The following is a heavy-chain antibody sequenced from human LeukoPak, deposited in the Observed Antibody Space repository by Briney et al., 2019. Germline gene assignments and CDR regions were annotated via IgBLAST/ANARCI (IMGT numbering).Heavy chain of an antibody. J-gene: IGHJ4*02. CDR1: GFTFSSYW. V-gene: IGHV3-7*01. Sequence: GESLRLSCAASGFTFSSYWMSWVRQAPGKGLEWVANIKQDGSEKYYVDSVKGRFTISRDNARNSLFLQMSSLRAEDTAVYFCARGVPSGVDYFDYWGQGTLVTVSS. D-gene: IGHD6-19*01. CDR2: IKQDGSEK. CDR3: ARGVPSGVDYFDY.